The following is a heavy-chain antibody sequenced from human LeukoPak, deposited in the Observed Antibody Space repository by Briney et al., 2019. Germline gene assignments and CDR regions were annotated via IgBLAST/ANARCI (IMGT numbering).Heavy chain of an antibody. D-gene: IGHD6-13*01. CDR2: ISTSSSYI. Sequence: GGSLRLSCAASGFTFNSYPMNWVRQAPGRGLEWVSFISTSSSYIYYADSVKGRFTVSRDNAKNSLYLQMNSLSPEDTAVYYCARGGSSWYYDYWGQGTLVTVSS. J-gene: IGHJ4*02. CDR1: GFTFNSYP. CDR3: ARGGSSWYYDY. V-gene: IGHV3-21*01.